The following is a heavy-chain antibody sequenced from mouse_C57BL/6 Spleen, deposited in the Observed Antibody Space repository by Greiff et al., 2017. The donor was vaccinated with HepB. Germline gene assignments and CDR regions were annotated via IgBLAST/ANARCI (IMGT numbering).Heavy chain of an antibody. D-gene: IGHD2-3*01. V-gene: IGHV1-15*01. CDR1: GYTFTDYE. CDR2: IDPETGGT. Sequence: VQLQQSGAELVRPGASVTLSCKASGYTFTDYEMHWVKQTPVHGLEWIGAIDPETGGTAYNQKFKGKAILTADKSSSTAYMELRSLTSEDSGVYYCTRGDGYYEENERGFAYWGQGTLVTVSA. CDR3: TRGDGYYEENERGFAY. J-gene: IGHJ3*01.